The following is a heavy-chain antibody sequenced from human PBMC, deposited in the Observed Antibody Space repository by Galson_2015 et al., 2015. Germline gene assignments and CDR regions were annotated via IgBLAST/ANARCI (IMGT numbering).Heavy chain of an antibody. CDR1: GFTFSSYS. J-gene: IGHJ5*02. V-gene: IGHV3-48*02. Sequence: SLRLSCAASGFTFSSYSMNWVRQAPGKGLEWVSYISSSSSTIYYADSVKGRFTISRDNAKNSLYLQMNSLRDEDTAVYYCARGISYSSGWGVGHWFDPWGQGTLVTVSS. D-gene: IGHD6-19*01. CDR2: ISSSSSTI. CDR3: ARGISYSSGWGVGHWFDP.